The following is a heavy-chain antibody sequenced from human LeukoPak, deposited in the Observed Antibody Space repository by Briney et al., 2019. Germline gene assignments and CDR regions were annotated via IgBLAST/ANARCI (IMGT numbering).Heavy chain of an antibody. V-gene: IGHV3-21*01. J-gene: IGHJ4*02. CDR1: GFTFSSYS. CDR2: ISSTNTYI. Sequence: GGSLRLSCAASGFTFSSYSMNWVRQAPGKGLEWVASISSTNTYIHYADSVKGRFTVSRDNAKNSLYLQMNSLRAEDTAVYYCARVADYYGSGSYHSAFDYWGQGTLVTVSS. D-gene: IGHD3-10*01. CDR3: ARVADYYGSGSYHSAFDY.